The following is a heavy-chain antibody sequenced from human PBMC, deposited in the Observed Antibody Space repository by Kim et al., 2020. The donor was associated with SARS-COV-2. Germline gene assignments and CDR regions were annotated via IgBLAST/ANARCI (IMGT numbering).Heavy chain of an antibody. D-gene: IGHD5-12*01. CDR3: ARDLGAGFSYSGYGY. V-gene: IGHV4-4*02. Sequence: PSLKSRVTISVDKSKNQFSLKLSSVTAADTAVYYCARDLGAGFSYSGYGYWGQGTLVTVSS. J-gene: IGHJ4*02.